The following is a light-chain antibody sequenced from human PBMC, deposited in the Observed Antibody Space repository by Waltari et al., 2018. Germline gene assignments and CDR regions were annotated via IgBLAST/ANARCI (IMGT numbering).Light chain of an antibody. CDR2: NND. Sequence: QSVLTQPPSASGTPGQRVTISCSGSSSSIGTNTLNWYQHLPGTAPKLLIYNNDKRPSGFPDRFSGSKSGTSASLAISGLQSADEADYYCAAWDDSLNGWVFGGGTKLTVL. CDR3: AAWDDSLNGWV. J-gene: IGLJ3*02. CDR1: SSSIGTNT. V-gene: IGLV1-44*01.